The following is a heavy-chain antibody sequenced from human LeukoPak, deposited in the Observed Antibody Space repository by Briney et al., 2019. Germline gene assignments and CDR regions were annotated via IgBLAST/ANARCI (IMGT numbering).Heavy chain of an antibody. Sequence: GLEWMGWINTNTGNPTYAPGFTGRFVFSLDTSVSTAYLQISSLKTEDTAVYYCARGAYFDVLGQGTLVTVSS. J-gene: IGHJ4*02. CDR2: INTNTGNP. CDR3: ARGAYFDV. V-gene: IGHV7-4-1*02.